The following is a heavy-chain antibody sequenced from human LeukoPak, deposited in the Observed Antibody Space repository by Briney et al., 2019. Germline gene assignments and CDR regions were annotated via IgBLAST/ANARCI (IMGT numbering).Heavy chain of an antibody. CDR2: IYSGGST. J-gene: IGHJ6*02. CDR3: ARDSLRFLEWYRQPVFYYYGMDV. V-gene: IGHV3-53*01. Sequence: PGGSLRLSCAASGFTVSSNYMSWVRQAPGKGLEWVSVIYSGGSTYYADSVKGRFTISRDNAKNSLYLQMNSLRAEDTAVYYCARDSLRFLEWYRQPVFYYYGMDVWGQGTTVTVSS. D-gene: IGHD3-3*01. CDR1: GFTVSSNY.